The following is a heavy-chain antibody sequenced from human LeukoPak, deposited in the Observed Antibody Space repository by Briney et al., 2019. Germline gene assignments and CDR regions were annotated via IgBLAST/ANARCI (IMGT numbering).Heavy chain of an antibody. D-gene: IGHD4-17*01. CDR1: GDSFSSHY. V-gene: IGHV4-59*11. Sequence: SETLSLTCAVSGDSFSSHYWTWIRQSPETGLEWIGYISHIGRTNYNPSLKSRVTISIDTSKNQFSLKLRSVTAADTAVYYCARDLVTVTKGFDIWGQGTMVSVSS. CDR3: ARDLVTVTKGFDI. J-gene: IGHJ3*02. CDR2: ISHIGRT.